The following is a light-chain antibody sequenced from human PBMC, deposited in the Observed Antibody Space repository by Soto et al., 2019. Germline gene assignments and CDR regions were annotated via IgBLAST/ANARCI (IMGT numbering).Light chain of an antibody. J-gene: IGKJ1*01. Sequence: DIQMTQSPSSLFASLGDRVTITCRPSESIRNELNWFQQRPGKAPRLLIYDTVTLQSGVSSRFSGSVSGKEFSLTISSLQAGDSAIYYCQQRLTTPWTFGQGTKVEI. CDR3: QQRLTTPWT. CDR1: ESIRNE. CDR2: DTV. V-gene: IGKV1-39*01.